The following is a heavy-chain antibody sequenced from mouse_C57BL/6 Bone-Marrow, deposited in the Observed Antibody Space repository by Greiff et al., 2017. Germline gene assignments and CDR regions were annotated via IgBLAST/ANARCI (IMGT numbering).Heavy chain of an antibody. CDR2: IYPRSGNT. Sequence: QVQLQQSGAELARPGASVKLSCKASGYTFTSYGIRWVKQRTGQGLEWIGEIYPRSGNTYYNEKFKGKATLTADKSSSTAYMELRSLTSEDSAVYVCASGAQAKCNCYYAMDYWGQGTSVTVSS. V-gene: IGHV1-81*01. CDR3: ASGAQAKCNCYYAMDY. CDR1: GYTFTSYG. D-gene: IGHD2-1*01. J-gene: IGHJ4*01.